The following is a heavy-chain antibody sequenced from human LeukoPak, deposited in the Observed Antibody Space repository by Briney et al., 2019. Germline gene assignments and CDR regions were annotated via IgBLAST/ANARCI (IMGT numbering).Heavy chain of an antibody. Sequence: GASVKVSCKASGYTFTGYYMHWVRQAPGRGLEWMGWINPNSGGTNYAQKFQGRVSMTRDTSISTAYMELSRLRSDDTAVYYCARENIVVVPAAEVLLFDYWGQGTLVTVSS. CDR3: ARENIVVVPAAEVLLFDY. J-gene: IGHJ4*02. D-gene: IGHD2-2*01. CDR1: GYTFTGYY. CDR2: INPNSGGT. V-gene: IGHV1-2*02.